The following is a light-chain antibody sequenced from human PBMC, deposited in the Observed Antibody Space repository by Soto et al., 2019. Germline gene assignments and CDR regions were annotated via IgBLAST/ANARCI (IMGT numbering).Light chain of an antibody. J-gene: IGLJ1*01. CDR1: SSDVGGYNY. Sequence: QSALTQPASVSGSPGQSITISCTGTSSDVGGYNYVSRYQQHPGKAPKLMIYEVSNRPSGVSNRFSGSKSGNTASLTISGLQAEDEADYYCSSYTSSSTLNYVFGTGTKLTVL. V-gene: IGLV2-14*01. CDR3: SSYTSSSTLNYV. CDR2: EVS.